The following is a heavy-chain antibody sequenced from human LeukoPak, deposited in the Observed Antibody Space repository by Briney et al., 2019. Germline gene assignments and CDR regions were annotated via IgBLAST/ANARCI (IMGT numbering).Heavy chain of an antibody. V-gene: IGHV4-4*07. CDR2: IYTSGST. J-gene: IGHJ3*01. Sequence: SSETLSLTCTVSGGSISSYYWSWIRQPAGKGLEWIGRIYTSGSTNYNPSLKSRVTMSVDTSKNQFSLKLSSVTAADTAVYYCARYCSTISCYGPDAFDVWGQGTMVTVSS. CDR3: ARYCSTISCYGPDAFDV. D-gene: IGHD2-2*01. CDR1: GGSISSYY.